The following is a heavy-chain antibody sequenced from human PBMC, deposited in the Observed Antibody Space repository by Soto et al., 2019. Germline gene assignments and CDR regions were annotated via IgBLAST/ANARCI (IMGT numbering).Heavy chain of an antibody. V-gene: IGHV3-21*01. CDR1: GFTFSSYS. CDR2: ISSSSSYI. CDR3: ARVGGCSSTSCYRPYYYGMDV. J-gene: IGHJ6*02. D-gene: IGHD2-2*01. Sequence: GGSLRLSCAASGFTFSSYSMNWVRQAPGKGLEWVSSISSSSSYIYYADSVKGRFTISRDNAKNSLYLQMNSLRAEDTAVYDCARVGGCSSTSCYRPYYYGMDVWGQGTTVTVSS.